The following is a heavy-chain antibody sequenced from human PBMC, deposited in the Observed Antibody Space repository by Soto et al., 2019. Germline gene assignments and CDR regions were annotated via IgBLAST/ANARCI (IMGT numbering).Heavy chain of an antibody. CDR3: ARGRYGEY. CDR2: ISAHNGNT. J-gene: IGHJ4*02. V-gene: IGHV1-18*01. Sequence: QVHLVQSGAEVKKPGASVKVSCKASGYTFTSYGITWVRQAPGQGLEWMGWISAHNGNTDYAQKLQGRVIVTRDTSTRTASMELRSLISDDTAVYSCARGRYGEYWGQGALVTVSS. D-gene: IGHD3-10*01. CDR1: GYTFTSYG.